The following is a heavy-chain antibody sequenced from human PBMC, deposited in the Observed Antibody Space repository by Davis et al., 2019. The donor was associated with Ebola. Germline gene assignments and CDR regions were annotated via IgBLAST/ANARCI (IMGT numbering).Heavy chain of an antibody. D-gene: IGHD3-10*01. V-gene: IGHV1-3*01. CDR3: AGGETGSYWEYFQH. CDR2: INAHNANT. CDR1: GYTFTTYG. J-gene: IGHJ1*01. Sequence: ASVKVSCKASGYTFTTYGISWVRQAPAHTLSSLCSINAHNANTKYPQKFQGRVTITRDTSASTAYMELSSLRSEDTAVYFCAGGETGSYWEYFQHWGQGNLVTVSS.